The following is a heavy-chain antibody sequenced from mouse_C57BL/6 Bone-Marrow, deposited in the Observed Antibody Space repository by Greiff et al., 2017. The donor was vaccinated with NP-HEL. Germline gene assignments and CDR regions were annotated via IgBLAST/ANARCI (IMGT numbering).Heavy chain of an antibody. CDR3: ARHGDYFGSSYGYFEV. Sequence: VQRVESGAELVKPGASVKLSCKASGYTFTEYTIHWVKQRSGQGLEWIGWFYPGSGSIKYNEKFKDKATLTADKSSSTVYMDLSRLTSEDSAVYFCARHGDYFGSSYGYFEVWGTGTTGTVSS. CDR2: FYPGSGSI. D-gene: IGHD1-1*01. CDR1: GYTFTEYT. J-gene: IGHJ1*03. V-gene: IGHV1-62-2*01.